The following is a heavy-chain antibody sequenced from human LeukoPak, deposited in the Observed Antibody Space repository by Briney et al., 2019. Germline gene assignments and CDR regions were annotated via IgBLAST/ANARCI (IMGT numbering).Heavy chain of an antibody. CDR1: GFSLSTSGVG. V-gene: IGHV2-5*01. CDR2: IYWNDDK. D-gene: IGHD6-13*01. CDR3: AHGIAAAGRGAYYYYMDV. Sequence: SGPTLVKPTQTLTLTCTFSGFSLSTSGVGVGWIRQPPGKALEWLALIYWNDDKRYSPSLKSRLTITKDTSKNQVVLTMTNMDPVDTATYYCAHGIAAAGRGAYYYYMDVWGKGTTVTVSS. J-gene: IGHJ6*03.